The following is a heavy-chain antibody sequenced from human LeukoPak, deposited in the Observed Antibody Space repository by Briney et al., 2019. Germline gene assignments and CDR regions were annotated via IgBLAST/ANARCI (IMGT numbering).Heavy chain of an antibody. CDR3: ARDASNSSSWPHFDY. CDR1: GGSFSGYY. Sequence: ETLSLTCAVYGGSFSGYYWSWIRQPPGKGLEWIGEINHSGSTNYNPSLKSRVTISVDTSKNQFSLKLSSVTAADTAVYYCARDASNSSSWPHFDYWGQGALVTVSS. V-gene: IGHV4-34*01. J-gene: IGHJ4*02. CDR2: INHSGST. D-gene: IGHD6-13*01.